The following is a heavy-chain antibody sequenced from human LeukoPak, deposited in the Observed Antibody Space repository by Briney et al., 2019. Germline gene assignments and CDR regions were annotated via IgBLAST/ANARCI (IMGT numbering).Heavy chain of an antibody. CDR3: AREVHYYDSSGYYNFDY. D-gene: IGHD3-22*01. CDR1: GFTFSSYS. V-gene: IGHV3-21*01. CDR2: ISSSSSYI. J-gene: IGHJ4*02. Sequence: GGSLRLSCAASGFTFSSYSKNWVRQAPGRGLEWVSSISSSSSYIYYADSVKGRFTISRDNAKNSLYLQMNSLRAEDTAVYYCAREVHYYDSSGYYNFDYWGQGTLVTVSS.